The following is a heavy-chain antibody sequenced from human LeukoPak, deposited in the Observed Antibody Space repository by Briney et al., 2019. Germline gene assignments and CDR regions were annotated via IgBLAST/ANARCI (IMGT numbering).Heavy chain of an antibody. V-gene: IGHV3-33*06. Sequence: GSLRLSCAASGFTFSSYGMHWVRQAPGKGLEWVAVIWYDGSNKYYADSVKGRFTISRDNSKNTLYLQMNSLRAEDTAVYYCAKARIVVVPPADALDIWGQGTMVTVSS. CDR1: GFTFSSYG. J-gene: IGHJ3*02. CDR3: AKARIVVVPPADALDI. CDR2: IWYDGSNK. D-gene: IGHD3-22*01.